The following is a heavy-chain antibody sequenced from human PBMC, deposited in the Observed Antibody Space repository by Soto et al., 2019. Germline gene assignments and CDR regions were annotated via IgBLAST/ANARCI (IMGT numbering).Heavy chain of an antibody. CDR2: ISSSSSYI. CDR3: ARERIVLMVYAGHFSDY. Sequence: SLRLSCAASGFTFSSYSMNWVRQAPGKGLEWVSSISSSSSYIYYADSVKGRFTISRDNAKNSLYLQMNSLRAEDTAVYYCARERIVLMVYAGHFSDYWGQGTLVTVSS. J-gene: IGHJ4*02. CDR1: GFTFSSYS. D-gene: IGHD2-8*01. V-gene: IGHV3-21*01.